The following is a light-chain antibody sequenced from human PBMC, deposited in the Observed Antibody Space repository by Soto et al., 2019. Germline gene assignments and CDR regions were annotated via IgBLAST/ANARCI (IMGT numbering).Light chain of an antibody. V-gene: IGLV1-44*01. CDR3: AAWDDSLNGHV. CDR2: NNN. CDR1: SSNIGRNS. Sequence: QLVLTQPPSASGTPGQRVTISWSGSSSNIGRNSVNWYQQLPGTAPKVLIYNNNQRPSGVPDRFSGSKSGTSASLAISGLQSEDEADYYCAAWDDSLNGHVFGTGTQLTDL. J-gene: IGLJ1*01.